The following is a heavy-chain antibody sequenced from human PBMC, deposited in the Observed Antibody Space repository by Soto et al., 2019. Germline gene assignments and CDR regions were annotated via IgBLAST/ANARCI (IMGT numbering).Heavy chain of an antibody. CDR3: TSEPGYRSAAMDV. D-gene: IGHD5-12*01. CDR1: GDSVSSNSAA. CDR2: TYYRSKWYN. Sequence: SQTLSLTCAISGDSVSSNSAAWKWIRQSPSGGLEWLGRTYYRSKWYNEYAVSVKSRITINPDISKNQFSLQMNSVTPEDTAMYHSTSEPGYRSAAMDVWGQGTTVTVSS. J-gene: IGHJ6*02. V-gene: IGHV6-1*01.